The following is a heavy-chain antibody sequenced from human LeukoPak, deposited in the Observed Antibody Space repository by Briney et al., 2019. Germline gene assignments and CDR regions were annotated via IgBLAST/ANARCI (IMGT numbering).Heavy chain of an antibody. V-gene: IGHV1-46*01. D-gene: IGHD3-10*01. J-gene: IGHJ5*02. CDR1: GYTFTSYY. Sequence: ASVKVSCKASGYTFTSYYMHWVRQAPGQGLEWMGIINPSGGSTSYAQKFQGRVTMTRDTSTSTVYMELSSLRSEDTAVYYCALSITMVRGPKPASLNWFDPWGQGALVTVSS. CDR3: ALSITMVRGPKPASLNWFDP. CDR2: INPSGGST.